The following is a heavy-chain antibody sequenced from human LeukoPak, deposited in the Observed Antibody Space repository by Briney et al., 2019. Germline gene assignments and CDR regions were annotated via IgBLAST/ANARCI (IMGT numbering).Heavy chain of an antibody. J-gene: IGHJ3*02. CDR3: TKRARMGIAAAGDGFHI. CDR2: ISWDSAAI. Sequence: GGSLRLSCAASGFRFDDYAMHWVRHAPGKGLEWVSGISWDSAAIGYADSVRGRFTLSRDNAKNSLFLQMSSLRVEDTALYYCTKRARMGIAAAGDGFHIWGQGTMVTVSS. V-gene: IGHV3-9*01. CDR1: GFRFDDYA. D-gene: IGHD6-13*01.